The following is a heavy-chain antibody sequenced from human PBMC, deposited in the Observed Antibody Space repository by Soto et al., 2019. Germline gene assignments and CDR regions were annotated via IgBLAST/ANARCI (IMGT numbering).Heavy chain of an antibody. CDR2: IKSKTDGGTT. CDR1: GFTFSNAW. J-gene: IGHJ3*02. CDR3: TSVGVVAAKGPNDAFDI. D-gene: IGHD2-15*01. V-gene: IGHV3-15*01. Sequence: NPGGSLRLSCAASGFTFSNAWMSWVRQAPGKGLEWVGRIKSKTDGGTTDYAAPVKGRFTISRDDSKNTLYLQMNSLKTEDTALYYCTSVGVVAAKGPNDAFDIWDQGTMVTVSS.